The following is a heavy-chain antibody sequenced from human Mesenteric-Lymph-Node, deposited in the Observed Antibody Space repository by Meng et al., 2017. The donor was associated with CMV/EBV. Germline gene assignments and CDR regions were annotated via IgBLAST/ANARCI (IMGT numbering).Heavy chain of an antibody. CDR2: ISDSSAFI. V-gene: IGHV3-21*01. Sequence: GGSLRLSCAASGFAFGSYEMNWVRQAPGKGLEWVSSISDSSAFIYYADSVKGRFTISRDDTDNSLYLQMNSLRAEDTAVYYCARHGSGSFSDYWGQGKLVTVSS. D-gene: IGHD3-10*01. CDR1: GFAFGSYE. CDR3: ARHGSGSFSDY. J-gene: IGHJ4*02.